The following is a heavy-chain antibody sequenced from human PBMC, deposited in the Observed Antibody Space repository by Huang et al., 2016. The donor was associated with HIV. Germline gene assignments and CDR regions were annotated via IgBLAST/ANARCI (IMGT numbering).Heavy chain of an antibody. CDR1: GGSFSGYQ. CDR2: INHSGSA. CDR3: ARGLGFCRGGDCFPTHFQH. Sequence: QVRLEQWGAGLLKPSETLSLTCAVYGGSFSGYQWTWMRQSPGKGLEWSGEINHSGSATYNPSLKTGVTITGDMSKNQVSLKMTTLTVTDAAVYFCARGLGFCRGGDCFPTHFQHWGQG. J-gene: IGHJ1*01. D-gene: IGHD2-21*02. V-gene: IGHV4-34*02.